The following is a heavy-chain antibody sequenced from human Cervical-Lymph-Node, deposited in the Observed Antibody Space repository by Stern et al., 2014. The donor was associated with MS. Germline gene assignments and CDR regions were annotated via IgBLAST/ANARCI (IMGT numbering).Heavy chain of an antibody. CDR2: INRSGTYI. J-gene: IGHJ6*02. CDR3: ARASIVATFDYYAMDV. V-gene: IGHV3-21*01. D-gene: IGHD5-12*01. Sequence: VQLVESGGGLVKPGGSLRLSCAASGFIFSNYNVNWVRQAPGKGLEWVSSINRSGTYIFYAGSVKGRFAISRDNAKNSLFLQLNSLSVEDTAVYYCARASIVATFDYYAMDVWGQGTTVTVSS. CDR1: GFIFSNYN.